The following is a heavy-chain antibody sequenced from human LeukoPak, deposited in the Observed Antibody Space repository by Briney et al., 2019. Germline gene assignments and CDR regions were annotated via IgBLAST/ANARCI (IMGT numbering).Heavy chain of an antibody. J-gene: IGHJ4*02. CDR1: GFTFSSYW. Sequence: GGSLRLSCAASGFTFSSYWMHWVRQAPGKGLVWVSRINSDGSSTSYADSVKGRFTISRDNAKNTLYLQMNSLRAEDTAVYYCASYGDYSQYYFDFWGQGTVVTVSS. CDR2: INSDGSST. V-gene: IGHV3-74*01. CDR3: ASYGDYSQYYFDF. D-gene: IGHD4-17*01.